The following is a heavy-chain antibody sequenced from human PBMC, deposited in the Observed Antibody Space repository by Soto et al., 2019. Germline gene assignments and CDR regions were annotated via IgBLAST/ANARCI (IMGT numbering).Heavy chain of an antibody. CDR1: GFTFSSYS. D-gene: IGHD3-22*01. CDR3: ASDWVDSSGYYSLSDY. J-gene: IGHJ4*02. Sequence: EVQLVESGGGLVKPGGSLRLSCAASGFTFSSYSMNWVRQAPGKGLEWVSSISSSSSYIYYADSVKGRFTITRDNAKNSLDVQMNSLRAEDTAVYYCASDWVDSSGYYSLSDYWGQGTLVTVSS. V-gene: IGHV3-21*01. CDR2: ISSSSSYI.